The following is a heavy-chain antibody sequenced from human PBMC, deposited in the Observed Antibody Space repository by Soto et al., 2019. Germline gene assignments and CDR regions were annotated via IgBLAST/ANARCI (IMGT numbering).Heavy chain of an antibody. J-gene: IGHJ6*02. CDR3: ARDIDTGITYYFYGMDV. CDR1: GFTFSSYW. V-gene: IGHV3-74*01. Sequence: GGSLRLSCAASGFTFSSYWMHWVRQAPGKGLVWVSRINSDGSSTSYADSVKGRFTISRDNAKNTLYLQMNSLRAEDTAVYYCARDIDTGITYYFYGMDVWGQGTTVTVSS. CDR2: INSDGSST. D-gene: IGHD5-18*01.